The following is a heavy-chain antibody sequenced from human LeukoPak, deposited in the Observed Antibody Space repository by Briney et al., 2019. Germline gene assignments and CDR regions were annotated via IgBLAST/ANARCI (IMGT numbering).Heavy chain of an antibody. CDR3: ARRYYDILTGYYSIDY. Sequence: PSETLSLTCAVSGGSISSSNWWGWVRQPPGKGLEWIGEIYHSGSTNYNPSLKSRVTISVDKSKNQFSLKLSSVTAAGTAVYYCARRYYDILTGYYSIDYCGQGTLVTVSS. D-gene: IGHD3-9*01. V-gene: IGHV4-4*02. CDR1: GGSISSSNW. CDR2: IYHSGST. J-gene: IGHJ4*02.